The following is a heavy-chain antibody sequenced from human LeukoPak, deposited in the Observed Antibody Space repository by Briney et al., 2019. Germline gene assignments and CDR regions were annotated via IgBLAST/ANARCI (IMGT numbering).Heavy chain of an antibody. V-gene: IGHV3-74*01. CDR1: GFTFSSYV. D-gene: IGHD5-24*01. J-gene: IGHJ4*02. Sequence: GGSLGLSCETAGFTFSSYVMHWVRRTPGKGLVWVSRISHDGIISYADSVKGRFTISRDNAKNTLTLQMNSLRVEDTAVYFCAGDWVYKIDYWGRGTLVTVSS. CDR3: AGDWVYKIDY. CDR2: ISHDGII.